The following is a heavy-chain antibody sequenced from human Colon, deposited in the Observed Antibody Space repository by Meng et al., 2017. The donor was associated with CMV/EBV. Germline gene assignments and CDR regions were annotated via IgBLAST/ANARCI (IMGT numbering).Heavy chain of an antibody. Sequence: ASVKVSCKASGYSFSGYYIHWVRQAPGPGLEWIGSINPKSGGIKYAQKFQGRVTMTTDTSINTAYMDLTRLTSEDTAVYYCARDGGYYDSSGYYAEPHFDYWGQGTLVTVSS. CDR1: GYSFSGYY. CDR2: INPKSGGI. V-gene: IGHV1-2*02. J-gene: IGHJ4*02. CDR3: ARDGGYYDSSGYYAEPHFDY. D-gene: IGHD3-22*01.